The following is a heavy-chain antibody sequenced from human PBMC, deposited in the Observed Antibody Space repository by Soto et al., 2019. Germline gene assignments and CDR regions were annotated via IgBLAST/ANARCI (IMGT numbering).Heavy chain of an antibody. CDR1: GFSLSTSGMC. CDR3: ARINLGSSSWSPPDY. CDR2: IDWDDDK. J-gene: IGHJ4*02. V-gene: IGHV2-70*11. Sequence: SGPTLVNPTQTLTLTCTFSGFSLSTSGMCVSWIRQPPGKALEWLARIDWDDDKYYSTSLKTRLTISKDTSKNQVVLTMTNMDPVDTATYYCARINLGSSSWSPPDYWGQGTLVTVSS. D-gene: IGHD6-13*01.